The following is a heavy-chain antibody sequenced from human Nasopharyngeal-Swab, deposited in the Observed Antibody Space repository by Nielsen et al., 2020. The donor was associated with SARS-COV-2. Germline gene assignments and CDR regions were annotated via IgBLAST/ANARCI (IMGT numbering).Heavy chain of an antibody. CDR3: AKAYFPKLLRDSFDI. J-gene: IGHJ3*02. CDR1: GFTFSSYA. V-gene: IGHV3-23*01. CDR2: ISGSGGST. D-gene: IGHD2-15*01. Sequence: GGSLRLSCAASGFTFSSYAMSWVRQPPGKGLEWVSAISGSGGSTYYADSVRGRFTIFRDNSKNTLYLQMNSLSAEDTAVYYCAKAYFPKLLRDSFDIWGQGTMVTVSS.